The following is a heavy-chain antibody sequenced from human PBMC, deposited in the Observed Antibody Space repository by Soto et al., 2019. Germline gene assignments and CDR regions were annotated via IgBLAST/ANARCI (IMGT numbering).Heavy chain of an antibody. CDR1: GFTFNTYV. Sequence: GGSLRLSCAAAGFTFNTYVMNWVRQAPGKGLEWVSTISYSADKTHYADSVKGRFTISRDNSRDTLFLQMNSLRADDAAVYYCARRARTATTNWGAFDVWGQGTMVTVSS. J-gene: IGHJ3*01. D-gene: IGHD1-7*01. CDR2: ISYSADKT. CDR3: ARRARTATTNWGAFDV. V-gene: IGHV3-23*01.